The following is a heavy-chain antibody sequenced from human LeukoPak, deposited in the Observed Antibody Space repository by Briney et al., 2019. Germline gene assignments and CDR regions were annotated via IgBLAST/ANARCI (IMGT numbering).Heavy chain of an antibody. CDR3: ATDNGPWGYDAWDV. Sequence: SETLSLTCTVSGGSISSYYWSWIRQPPGKGLEWIGSIYHTGITYYHPSLKSRVTLSVDTSKNQFSLRMCYVTAADTALYYCATDNGPWGYDAWDVWGQGTVVTVSS. J-gene: IGHJ3*01. CDR2: IYHTGIT. D-gene: IGHD3-16*01. V-gene: IGHV4-59*04. CDR1: GGSISSYY.